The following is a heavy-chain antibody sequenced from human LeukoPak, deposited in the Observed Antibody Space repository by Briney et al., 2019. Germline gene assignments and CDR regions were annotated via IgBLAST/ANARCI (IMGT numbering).Heavy chain of an antibody. J-gene: IGHJ4*02. V-gene: IGHV1-69*13. D-gene: IGHD2-2*02. CDR1: GGTFSSYA. CDR2: IIPIFGTA. Sequence: SVKVSCKASGGTFSSYAISWVRQAPGQGLEWMGGIIPIFGTANYAQKFQGRVTITADESTSTAYMELSSLRSEDTAVYYCARDLGREGCSSTSCYSDYWGQGTLVTVSS. CDR3: ARDLGREGCSSTSCYSDY.